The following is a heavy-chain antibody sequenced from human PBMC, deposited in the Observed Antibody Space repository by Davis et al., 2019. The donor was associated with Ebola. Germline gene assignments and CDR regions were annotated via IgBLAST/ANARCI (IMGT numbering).Heavy chain of an antibody. CDR2: ISGIGDST. D-gene: IGHD2-2*01. J-gene: IGHJ6*02. CDR3: ARGRGYCISTSCFIMDV. Sequence: GESLKISCAASGFTFSSSAMSWVRQSPGKGLEWVSTISGIGDSTYYADSVKGRFTISRDNSKNTLYLQMNSLRAEDTAVYYCARGRGYCISTSCFIMDVWGQGTTVTVSS. V-gene: IGHV3-23*01. CDR1: GFTFSSSA.